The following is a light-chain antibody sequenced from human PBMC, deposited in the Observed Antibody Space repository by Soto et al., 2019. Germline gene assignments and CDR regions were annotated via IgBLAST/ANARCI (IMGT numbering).Light chain of an antibody. CDR3: QHYDGSPRT. CDR2: GVF. Sequence: QSPGAVSLSPGERATLSCRTSQSVNNNYLAWYQQKPGQAPRLLIYGVFNRATGIPDRFSGSGSGTDFTLTISGLEHEDSAVYYCQHYDGSPRTFGQGTKLEIK. CDR1: QSVNNNY. J-gene: IGKJ2*01. V-gene: IGKV3-20*01.